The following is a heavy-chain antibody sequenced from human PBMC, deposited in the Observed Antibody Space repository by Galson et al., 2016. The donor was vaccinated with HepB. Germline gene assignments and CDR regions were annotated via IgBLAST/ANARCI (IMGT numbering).Heavy chain of an antibody. CDR3: ARAPLEMATIQRGYFDY. J-gene: IGHJ4*02. V-gene: IGHV3-74*03. CDR1: GFTFSRYW. CDR2: ISSDGLTT. D-gene: IGHD5-24*01. Sequence: SLRLSCAASGFTFSRYWMHWVRQSPGMGLVWVSRISSDGLTTTYADSVKGRFTISRDNGRNTLYLQMNSLRAEDTGVYYCARAPLEMATIQRGYFDYWGQGTLVTVSS.